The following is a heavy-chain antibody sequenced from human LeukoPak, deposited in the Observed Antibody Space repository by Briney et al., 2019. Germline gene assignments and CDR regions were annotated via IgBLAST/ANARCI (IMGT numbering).Heavy chain of an antibody. Sequence: SQTLSLTCNVSDGTISSGNYYWDWIRQPAGKGLEWIGRFYTSGSGNYNPPLKSRVTMSMDASKNQFSLKLSSVTAADTAVYYCAASHTGLFDYWGQGTLVTVSS. CDR3: AASHTGLFDY. D-gene: IGHD5-18*01. CDR1: DGTISSGNYY. J-gene: IGHJ4*02. CDR2: FYTSGSG. V-gene: IGHV4-61*02.